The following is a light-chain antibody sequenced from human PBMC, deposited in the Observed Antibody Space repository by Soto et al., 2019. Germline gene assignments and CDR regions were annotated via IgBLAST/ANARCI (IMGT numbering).Light chain of an antibody. J-gene: IGKJ5*01. V-gene: IGKV1-39*01. CDR3: QQYYSYPT. CDR2: AAS. CDR1: QRITRF. Sequence: DIQMTQSPSSLSASVGDRVTITCRTSQRITRFLNWYQQKPGKAPKLLIYAASTLQSGVPSRFSGSGSGTDFTLTISCLQSEDFATYYCQQYYSYPTFGQGTRLEIK.